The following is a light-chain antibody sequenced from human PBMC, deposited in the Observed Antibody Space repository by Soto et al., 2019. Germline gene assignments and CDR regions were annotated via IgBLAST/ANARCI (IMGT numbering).Light chain of an antibody. Sequence: EIVLTQSPATLSLSPGERATLSCRASQSVSSYLAWYQQKPGQAPRLLIYDASNRATGIPARFSGSGSRTDFTLTISSLEPEDFAVYYCQQRSNWRNTFGGGTKVEIK. J-gene: IGKJ4*01. CDR1: QSVSSY. CDR2: DAS. V-gene: IGKV3-11*01. CDR3: QQRSNWRNT.